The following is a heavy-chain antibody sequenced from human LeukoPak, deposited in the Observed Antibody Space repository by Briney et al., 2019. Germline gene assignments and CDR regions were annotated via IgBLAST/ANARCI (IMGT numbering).Heavy chain of an antibody. CDR1: GYTFTSYD. J-gene: IGHJ3*02. V-gene: IGHV1-8*01. CDR2: MNPNSGNT. D-gene: IGHD3-22*01. CDR3: ARARWQSYYYDSRAFDI. Sequence: GASVKVSCKAPGYTFTSYDINWVRQATGQGLEWMGWMNPNSGNTGYAQKFQGRVTMTRNTSISTAYMELSSLRSEDTAVYYCARARWQSYYYDSRAFDIWGQGTMVTVSS.